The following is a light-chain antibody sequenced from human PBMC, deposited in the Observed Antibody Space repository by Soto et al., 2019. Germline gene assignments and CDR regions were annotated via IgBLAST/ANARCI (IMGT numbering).Light chain of an antibody. Sequence: EIGFTQSPSTLSLTPGERATLTCRASQSVSSYLAWYQQKPGQAPRLLIYDASNRATGIPARFSGSGSGTEFTLTISSLQSEDVAVYYCQQRSNWPPTFGQGSKVDI. V-gene: IGKV3-11*01. CDR1: QSVSSY. CDR3: QQRSNWPPT. J-gene: IGKJ1*01. CDR2: DAS.